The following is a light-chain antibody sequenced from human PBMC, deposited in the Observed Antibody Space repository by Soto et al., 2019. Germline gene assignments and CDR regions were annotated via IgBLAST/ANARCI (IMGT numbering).Light chain of an antibody. CDR1: QSVSSRY. V-gene: IGKV3-20*01. J-gene: IGKJ1*01. Sequence: EIVLTQSPGTLSLYPGERATLSCRASQSVSSRYLGWYQQKSGQAPRLLIYGASSRATGIPDRFSGSGSGTDFTLTISRLEPEDFAVYYCQQYGSSSWTFCQGTKVEIK. CDR2: GAS. CDR3: QQYGSSSWT.